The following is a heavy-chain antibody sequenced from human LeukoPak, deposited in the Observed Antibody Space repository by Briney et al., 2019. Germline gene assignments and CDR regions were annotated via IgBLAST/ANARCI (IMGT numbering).Heavy chain of an antibody. CDR2: IRYDGSNK. V-gene: IGHV3-30*02. CDR1: GFTFGSYG. Sequence: PGGSLRLSCAASGFTFGSYGMHWVGQAPGKGLEWVAFIRYDGSNKYYADSVKGRFTISRDNSKNTLYLQMNSLRAEDTAVYYCATDADYYYGSGNSMDVWGKGTTVTISS. CDR3: ATDADYYYGSGNSMDV. D-gene: IGHD3-10*01. J-gene: IGHJ6*03.